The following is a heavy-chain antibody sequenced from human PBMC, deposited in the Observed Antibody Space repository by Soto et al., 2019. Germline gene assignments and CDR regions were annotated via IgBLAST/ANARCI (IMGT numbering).Heavy chain of an antibody. CDR1: GYTFPNYG. CDR2: ISAYNGNT. V-gene: IGHV1-18*04. CDR3: ARAVIPYCGSDCYPGDFHH. Sequence: QVQLVQSGVEVKKPGASVKVSCKASGYTFPNYGINWVRQAPGQGLEWMGWISAYNGNTDYAQKLQGRVTMTTDTSTTTAYMEVTNLRSDDTAVYYCARAVIPYCGSDCYPGDFHHWGQGTLVIVSS. J-gene: IGHJ1*01. D-gene: IGHD2-21*02.